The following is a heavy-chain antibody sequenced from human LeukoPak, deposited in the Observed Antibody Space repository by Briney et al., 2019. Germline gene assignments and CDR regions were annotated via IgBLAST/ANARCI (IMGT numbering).Heavy chain of an antibody. D-gene: IGHD2/OR15-2a*01. Sequence: SVKVSCKASGGTFSSYAISWVRQAPGQGLEWMGDIIPSFGTAYYAQNFQGRFTISADEATSTAYMELSSLRAEDTAVFYCARYFPNEWFDPWGQGTVVTVSS. CDR3: ARYFPNEWFDP. CDR1: GGTFSSYA. V-gene: IGHV1-69*13. CDR2: IIPSFGTA. J-gene: IGHJ5*02.